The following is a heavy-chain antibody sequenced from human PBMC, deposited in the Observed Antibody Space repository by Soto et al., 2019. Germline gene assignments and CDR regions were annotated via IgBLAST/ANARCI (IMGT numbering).Heavy chain of an antibody. J-gene: IGHJ1*01. D-gene: IGHD3-3*01. CDR2: INHSGST. CDR3: VRWSGYYRAEYFQH. CDR1: GGSFSGYY. Sequence: QVQLQQWGAGLLKPSETLSLTCAVYGGSFSGYYWSWIRQPPGKGLEWIGEINHSGSTNYNPSLKSRVTISVDTSKNQFSLKLSSVTAADTAVYYCVRWSGYYRAEYFQHWGQGTLVTVSS. V-gene: IGHV4-34*01.